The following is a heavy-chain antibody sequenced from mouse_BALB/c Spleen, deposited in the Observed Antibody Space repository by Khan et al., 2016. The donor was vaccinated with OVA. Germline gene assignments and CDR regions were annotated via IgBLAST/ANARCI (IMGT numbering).Heavy chain of an antibody. CDR2: IYPGNSDT. Sequence: VQLQQSGTVLARPGASVKMYCKASGYSFTNYWMHWVKPRPGQVLEWVGAIYPGNSDTRYNQKFKGKAKLTAVTSASTAYMELSSLTSEDSAVYYCTRSYYAYYFDYWGQGTTLTVSS. J-gene: IGHJ2*01. D-gene: IGHD1-1*01. V-gene: IGHV1-5*01. CDR1: GYSFTNYW. CDR3: TRSYYAYYFDY.